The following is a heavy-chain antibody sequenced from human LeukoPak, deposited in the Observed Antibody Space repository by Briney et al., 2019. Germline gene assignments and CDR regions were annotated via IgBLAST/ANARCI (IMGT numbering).Heavy chain of an antibody. D-gene: IGHD5-12*01. V-gene: IGHV4-39*07. J-gene: IGHJ4*02. Sequence: SETLPLTCTVSGGSISSSSYYWGWIRQPPGKGLEWIGSIYYSGSTYYNPSLKSRVTISVDTSKNQFSLKLSSVTAADTAVYYCARRPPTVDIVATMEKYPAYSSGWTFDHWGQGTLVTVSS. CDR1: GGSISSSSYY. CDR2: IYYSGST. CDR3: ARRPPTVDIVATMEKYPAYSSGWTFDH.